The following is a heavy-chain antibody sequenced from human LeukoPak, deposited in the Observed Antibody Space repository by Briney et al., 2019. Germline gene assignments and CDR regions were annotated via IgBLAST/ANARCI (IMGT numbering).Heavy chain of an antibody. CDR2: ISSSSSLI. J-gene: IGHJ6*03. CDR3: AKVDRGDYSSSPVPYYNYYMNV. Sequence: GGSLRLSCAASGFTFSYYSINWVRQAPRRGLEWVSCISSSSSLIFYSDSVRGRFTMSRDNAKNLLYLHMNSLRVEDTAVYYCAKVDRGDYSSSPVPYYNYYMNVWGKGTTVTVSS. D-gene: IGHD6-13*01. CDR1: GFTFSYYS. V-gene: IGHV3-21*01.